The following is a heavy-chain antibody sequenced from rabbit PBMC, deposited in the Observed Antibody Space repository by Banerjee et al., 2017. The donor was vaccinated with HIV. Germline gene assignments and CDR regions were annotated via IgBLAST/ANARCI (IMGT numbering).Heavy chain of an antibody. CDR3: ARDMYASSGGVFIPYMDL. CDR1: GFSFSYKYV. CDR2: INTSSGNT. D-gene: IGHD1-1*01. J-gene: IGHJ3*01. V-gene: IGHV1S40*01. Sequence: QSLEESGGDLVKPEGSLTLTCTASGFSFSYKYVMCWVRQAPGKGLEWIACINTSSGNTVYASWAKGRFTISKTSSTTVTLQMTSLTAADTATYLCARDMYASSGGVFIPYMDLWGPGTLVTVS.